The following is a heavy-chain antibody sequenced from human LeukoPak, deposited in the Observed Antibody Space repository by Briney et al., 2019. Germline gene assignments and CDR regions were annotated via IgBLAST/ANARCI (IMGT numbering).Heavy chain of an antibody. CDR3: ARFTSSFDY. CDR2: ISSSGSSSGSTI. D-gene: IGHD2-2*01. J-gene: IGHJ4*02. V-gene: IGHV3-48*03. Sequence: GGSLRLSCVASGFTVSSYEMNWVRQAPGKGLEWVSYISSSGSSSGSTIYYPDSVKGRFTISRDNANNALYLQMNSLRAEDTAVYYCARFTSSFDYWGQGTLVTVSS. CDR1: GFTVSSYE.